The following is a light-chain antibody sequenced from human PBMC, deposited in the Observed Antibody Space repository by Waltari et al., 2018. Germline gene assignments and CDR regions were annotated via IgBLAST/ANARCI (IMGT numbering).Light chain of an antibody. CDR2: VNSDGSH. CDR3: QTGGHGTWV. CDR1: SGHSSNI. J-gene: IGLJ3*02. V-gene: IGLV4-69*01. Sequence: QLVLTQSPSASASLGAPVKLTCTLSSGHSSNIVAWHQQKPEKGPRYLMKVNSDGSHPKGDEIPDRFAGSSSGSERYLTISSLQSEDEADYYCQTGGHGTWVFGGGTKLTVV.